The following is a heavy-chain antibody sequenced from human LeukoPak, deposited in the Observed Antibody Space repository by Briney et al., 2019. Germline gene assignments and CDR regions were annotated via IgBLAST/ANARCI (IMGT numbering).Heavy chain of an antibody. D-gene: IGHD6-13*01. Sequence: GGSLRLSCAASGFTLSSYSMNSVRQAPGKGLEWVSSISSSSYIYYADSVKGRFTISRDNAKNSLYLQMNSLRAEDTAVYYCARVPHGSGYSSSWYPRWFDPWGQGTLVTVSS. J-gene: IGHJ5*02. CDR1: GFTLSSYS. V-gene: IGHV3-21*01. CDR3: ARVPHGSGYSSSWYPRWFDP. CDR2: ISSSSYI.